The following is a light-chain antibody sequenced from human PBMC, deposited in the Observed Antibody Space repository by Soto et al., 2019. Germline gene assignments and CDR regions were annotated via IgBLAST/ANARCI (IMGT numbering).Light chain of an antibody. CDR1: QSISSNF. CDR3: QQYGGSPRT. V-gene: IGKV3-20*01. J-gene: IGKJ1*01. Sequence: EIVLTPSPGTLSLSPGEGAPLPCRASQSISSNFLAWYQQKRAPAPRPVILGASNRDTGIPDRFSGSGSGTDFTLPITRLEPEDFAVYYCQQYGGSPRTFGQGTKVDIK. CDR2: GAS.